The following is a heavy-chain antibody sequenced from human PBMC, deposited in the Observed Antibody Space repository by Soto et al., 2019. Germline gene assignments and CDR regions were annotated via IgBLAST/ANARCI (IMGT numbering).Heavy chain of an antibody. D-gene: IGHD3-9*01. CDR2: ISGSGGST. V-gene: IGHV3-23*01. J-gene: IGHJ4*02. Sequence: RRLSCAASGFTFSSYAMSWVRQAPGKGLEWVSAISGSGGSTYYADSVKGRFTISRDNSKNTLYLQMNSLRAEDTAVYYCAKDSGLLRYFDWFSTGFDYWGQGTLVTVSS. CDR3: AKDSGLLRYFDWFSTGFDY. CDR1: GFTFSSYA.